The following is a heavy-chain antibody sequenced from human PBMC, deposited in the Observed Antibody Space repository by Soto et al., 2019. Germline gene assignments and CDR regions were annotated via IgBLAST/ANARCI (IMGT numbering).Heavy chain of an antibody. CDR3: AKGRGGSGSLTPRVDF. CDR1: GFTFNNYA. Sequence: EVQLLESGGGLVQPGGSLRLSCAASGFTFNNYAMTWVRQAPGKGLEWVSAISGGGDTTSYADSVKGRFTVSRHGTKNTVYLQMSSLRAVDTALYYCAKGRGGSGSLTPRVDFWGQGTLVTVS. CDR2: ISGGGDTT. V-gene: IGHV3-23*01. J-gene: IGHJ4*02. D-gene: IGHD3-10*01.